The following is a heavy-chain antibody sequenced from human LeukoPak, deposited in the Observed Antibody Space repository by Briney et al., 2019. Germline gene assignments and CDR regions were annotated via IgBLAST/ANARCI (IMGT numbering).Heavy chain of an antibody. Sequence: GASVKVSCKASGYTFTSYYMHWVRQATGQGLEWMGWMNPNSGNTGYAQKFQGRVTITRNTSISTAYMELSSLRSEDTAVYYCARHSGSYSYYFDYWGQGTLVTVSS. CDR1: GYTFTSYY. J-gene: IGHJ4*02. CDR2: MNPNSGNT. D-gene: IGHD1-26*01. CDR3: ARHSGSYSYYFDY. V-gene: IGHV1-8*03.